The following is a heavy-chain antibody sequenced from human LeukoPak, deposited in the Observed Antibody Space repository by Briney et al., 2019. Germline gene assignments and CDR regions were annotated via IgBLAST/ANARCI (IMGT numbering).Heavy chain of an antibody. CDR1: GFTVSSYE. D-gene: IGHD3-9*01. J-gene: IGHJ4*02. CDR3: AKNDWSSSFYFDY. CDR2: ITSSGSTI. Sequence: PGGSLRLSCAASGFTVSSYEMNWVRQAPGKGLEWVSYITSSGSTIYYADSVKGRFTISRDNAKNSLYLQMNSLRAEDTAVYYCAKNDWSSSFYFDYWGQGTLVTVSS. V-gene: IGHV3-48*03.